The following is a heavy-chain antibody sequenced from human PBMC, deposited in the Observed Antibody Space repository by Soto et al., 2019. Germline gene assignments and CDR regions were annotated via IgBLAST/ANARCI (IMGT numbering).Heavy chain of an antibody. V-gene: IGHV3-48*02. CDR2: ISSSSSTI. CDR3: AREVRRLAAAGFFDY. D-gene: IGHD6-13*01. J-gene: IGHJ4*02. Sequence: GGSLRLSCAASGFTFSSYSMNWVRQAPGKGLEWVSYISSSSSTIYYADSVKGRFTISRDNAKNSLYLQMNSLRDEDTAVYYCAREVRRLAAAGFFDYWGQGTLVTVSS. CDR1: GFTFSSYS.